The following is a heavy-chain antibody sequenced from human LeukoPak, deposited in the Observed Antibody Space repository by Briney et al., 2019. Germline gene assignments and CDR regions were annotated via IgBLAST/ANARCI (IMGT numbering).Heavy chain of an antibody. Sequence: GGSLRLSCAASGFTFSSYWMHWVRQTPGKGLVWVSRINSDGSSTSYADSVKGRFTISRDNAKNTLYLQMNSLRAEDTAVYYCARPLMGLREYYYYYMDVWGKGTTVTVSS. J-gene: IGHJ6*03. CDR2: INSDGSST. CDR3: ARPLMGLREYYYYYMDV. CDR1: GFTFSSYW. D-gene: IGHD4-17*01. V-gene: IGHV3-74*01.